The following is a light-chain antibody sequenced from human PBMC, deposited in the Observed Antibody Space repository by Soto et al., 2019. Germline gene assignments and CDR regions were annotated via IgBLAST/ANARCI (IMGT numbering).Light chain of an antibody. V-gene: IGLV2-8*01. CDR1: NTDIGGHKY. Sequence: QSALTQPPSASGSPGQSVTISCTGRNTDIGGHKYVSWYQHHPGKAPKLIIYEVSERPSGVPDRFSGSKSGNAASLTVSGLQADDEAVYYCSSYTGTNNFVLFGGGTKLTVL. CDR2: EVS. CDR3: SSYTGTNNFVL. J-gene: IGLJ2*01.